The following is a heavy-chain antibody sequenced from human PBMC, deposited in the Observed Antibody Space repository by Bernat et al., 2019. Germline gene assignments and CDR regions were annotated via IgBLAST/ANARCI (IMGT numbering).Heavy chain of an antibody. D-gene: IGHD3-16*01. Sequence: VQLVESGGGVVQPGRSLRLSCVASGFTFSDYSLHWVRQAPGKGLEWVAVVSYDGRNKYYADSVQARFIISRDDSENTLYLQMDSLKSEDTAVYYCVRDGAVFYYYHGMDVWGRGTTVTVSS. CDR1: GFTFSDYS. J-gene: IGHJ6*02. V-gene: IGHV3-30*04. CDR2: VSYDGRNK. CDR3: VRDGAVFYYYHGMDV.